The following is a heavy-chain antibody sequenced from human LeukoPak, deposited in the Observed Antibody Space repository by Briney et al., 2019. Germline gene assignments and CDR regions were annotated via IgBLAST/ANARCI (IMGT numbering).Heavy chain of an antibody. J-gene: IGHJ4*02. D-gene: IGHD3-10*01. CDR1: GGSFSGYY. V-gene: IGHV4-34*01. Sequence: SETLSLTCAVYGGSFSGYYWSWTRQPPGKGLEWIGEINHSGSTNYNPSLKSRVTISVDTSKNQFSLKLSSVTAADTAVYYCARAGRTMVRGVIRYWGQGTLVTVSS. CDR3: ARAGRTMVRGVIRY. CDR2: INHSGST.